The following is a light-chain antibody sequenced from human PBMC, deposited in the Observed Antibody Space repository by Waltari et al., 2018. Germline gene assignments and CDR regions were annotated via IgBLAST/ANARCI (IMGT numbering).Light chain of an antibody. V-gene: IGKV3-20*01. CDR3: QHYVRLPAT. J-gene: IGKJ1*01. CDR1: QSVSRA. CDR2: GAS. Sequence: EIVLTQSPGSLSSSPGERVTLSCRASQSVSRALAWYQQKPGQAPRLLIFGASNRSTGISDRFSGSGSETDFSLTISRLAPEDFAVYYCQHYVRLPATFGRGTKVEIK.